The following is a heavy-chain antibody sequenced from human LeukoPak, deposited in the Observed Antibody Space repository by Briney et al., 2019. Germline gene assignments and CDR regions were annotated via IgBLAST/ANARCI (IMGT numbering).Heavy chain of an antibody. Sequence: PSETLSLTCTVSGGSISRGSYYWTWIRQPAGKALEWIGHVFTSGSTSYNPSLKSRVTISIDTSKNQFSLKLSSVTAADTAVYYCARDSPYYDFWSGYSRPLDYWGQGTLVTVSS. CDR1: GGSISRGSYY. CDR3: ARDSPYYDFWSGYSRPLDY. CDR2: VFTSGST. V-gene: IGHV4-61*09. J-gene: IGHJ4*02. D-gene: IGHD3-3*01.